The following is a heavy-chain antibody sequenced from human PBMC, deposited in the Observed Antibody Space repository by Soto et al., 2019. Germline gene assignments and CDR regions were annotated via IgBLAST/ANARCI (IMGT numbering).Heavy chain of an antibody. CDR3: ARDRVAGIWWVAFDI. CDR1: GYTFTNHG. V-gene: IGHV1-18*04. CDR2: INPYNANT. D-gene: IGHD2-15*01. J-gene: IGHJ3*02. Sequence: GASVKVSCKTSGYTFTNHGINWVRQAPGQGLEWMGWINPYNANTNYAQKLQGRVTMTTDTSTSTAYMDLRSLTSDDTAVYYYARDRVAGIWWVAFDIWGQGTMVTVSS.